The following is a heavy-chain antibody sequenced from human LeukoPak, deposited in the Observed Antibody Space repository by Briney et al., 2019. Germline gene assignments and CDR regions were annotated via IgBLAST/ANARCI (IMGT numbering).Heavy chain of an antibody. V-gene: IGHV4-39*01. J-gene: IGHJ4*02. Sequence: PSETLSLTCTVSGGSISSSSYYWGWIRQPPGKGLELIGSIYYSGSTYYNPSLKSRVTISVDTSKNQFSLKLSSLTAADTAVYXXXXXXXXXXXXXXXXXXXRXAYFDYWGQGTLVTVSS. CDR3: XXXXXXXXXXXXXXXXXRXAYFDY. CDR1: GGSISSSSYY. CDR2: IYYSGST.